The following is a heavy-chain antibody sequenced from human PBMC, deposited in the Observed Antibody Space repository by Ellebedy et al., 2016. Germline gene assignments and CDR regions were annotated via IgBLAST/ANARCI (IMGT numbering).Heavy chain of an antibody. J-gene: IGHJ4*02. CDR1: GGSISGYS. Sequence: SENLSLTCTVSGGSISGYSWSWLRQFPGKGLEWIGYVSYSGTTNYNPSLKSRVTISIDTSKNQFSLRLSSVTAADTAVYYCAKHTHYEIWGQGTPVTVSS. D-gene: IGHD3-3*01. CDR2: VSYSGTT. V-gene: IGHV4-59*08. CDR3: AKHTHYEI.